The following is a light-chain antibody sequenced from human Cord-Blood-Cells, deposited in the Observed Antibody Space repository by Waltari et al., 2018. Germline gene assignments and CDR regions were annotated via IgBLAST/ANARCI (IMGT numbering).Light chain of an antibody. CDR3: QQYDNLPYS. Sequence: DIQMTQSPSSLSASVGDRVTITCQASQDISNYLNWDQQKPGKAPKLLIYDASNLKTGVPSRFSGSGSGTDFTFTISSLQPEDVATYYCQQYDNLPYSFGQGTKLEIK. J-gene: IGKJ2*03. V-gene: IGKV1-33*01. CDR2: DAS. CDR1: QDISNY.